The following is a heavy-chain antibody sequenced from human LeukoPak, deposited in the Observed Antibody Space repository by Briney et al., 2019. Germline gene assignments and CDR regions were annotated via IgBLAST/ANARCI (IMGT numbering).Heavy chain of an antibody. CDR2: INPNSGGT. D-gene: IGHD1-14*01. J-gene: IGHJ6*02. Sequence: GASVKVSCKASGYTFTGYYMHWVRQAPGQGLEWMGWINPNSGGTNYAQKFQGRVTRTRDTSISTAYMELSRLRSDDTAVYYCARWGGVNPHYYYGMDVWGQGTTVTVSS. CDR1: GYTFTGYY. V-gene: IGHV1-2*02. CDR3: ARWGGVNPHYYYGMDV.